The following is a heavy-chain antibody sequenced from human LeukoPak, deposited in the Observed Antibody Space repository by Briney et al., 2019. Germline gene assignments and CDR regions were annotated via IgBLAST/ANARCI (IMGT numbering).Heavy chain of an antibody. CDR3: ARHNGTTEFDY. J-gene: IGHJ4*02. V-gene: IGHV3-30*03. D-gene: IGHD1-1*01. CDR1: GFTFSSYG. Sequence: GRSLRLSCAASGFTFSSYGMHWVRQAPGKGLEWVAVISYDGSNKYYADSVKGRFTISRDNSKNTLYLQMNSLRAEDTAVYYCARHNGTTEFDYWGQGTLVTVSS. CDR2: ISYDGSNK.